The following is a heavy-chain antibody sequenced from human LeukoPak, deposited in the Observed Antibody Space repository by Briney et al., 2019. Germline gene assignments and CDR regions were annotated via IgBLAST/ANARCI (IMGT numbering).Heavy chain of an antibody. D-gene: IGHD3-9*01. J-gene: IGHJ4*02. V-gene: IGHV3-30*18. CDR2: ISYDGSNK. CDR3: AKVLRYSDN. CDR1: GFTFSSYG. Sequence: PGGSLRLSCAASGFTFSSYGMHWVRQAPGKGLEWVAVISYDGSNKYYADSVKGRLTISRDNSKNTLYLQMNSLRAEDTAVYYCAKVLRYSDNWGQGTLVTVSS.